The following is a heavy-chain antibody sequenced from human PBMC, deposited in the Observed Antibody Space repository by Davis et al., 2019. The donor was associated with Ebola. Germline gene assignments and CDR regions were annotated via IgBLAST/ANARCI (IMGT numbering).Heavy chain of an antibody. CDR1: GGSISSGSYY. CDR3: ARGHPDYYYYYYMDV. Sequence: PSETLSLTCTVSGGSISSGSYYWSWIRQPAGKGLEWIGHIYTSGSTNYNPSLKSRVTISVDTSKNQFSLKLSSVTAADTAVYYCARGHPDYYYYYYMDVWGKGTTVTVSS. J-gene: IGHJ6*03. V-gene: IGHV4-61*09. CDR2: IYTSGST.